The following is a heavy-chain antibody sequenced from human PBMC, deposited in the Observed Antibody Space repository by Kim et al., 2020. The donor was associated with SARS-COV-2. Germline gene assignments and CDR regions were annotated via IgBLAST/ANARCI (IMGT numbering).Heavy chain of an antibody. D-gene: IGHD3-22*01. J-gene: IGHJ4*02. CDR3: AREVYDSSGPLDY. CDR2: ISSNGGST. Sequence: GGSLRLSCAASGFTFSSYAMHWVRQAPGKGLEYVSAISSNGGSTYYANSVKGRFTISRDNSKNTLYLQMGSLRAEDMAVYYCAREVYDSSGPLDYWGQGTLVTVSS. V-gene: IGHV3-64*01. CDR1: GFTFSSYA.